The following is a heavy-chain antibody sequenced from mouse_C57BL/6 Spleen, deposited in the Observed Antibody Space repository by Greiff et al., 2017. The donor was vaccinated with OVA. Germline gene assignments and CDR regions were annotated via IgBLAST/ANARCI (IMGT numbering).Heavy chain of an antibody. J-gene: IGHJ4*01. D-gene: IGHD1-1*02. CDR2: ISSCSSTI. CDR1: GFTFSDYG. CDR3: SRIQGVGAMGD. V-gene: IGHV5-17*01. Sequence: DVHLAESGGGLVKPGGSLKLSCAASGFTFSDYGMHWVRQAPGKGLEWVAYISSCSSTIYYADTVKGRFTISRDNDKNTLFLQMTRLRSEDTAMYYCSRIQGVGAMGDWGKRASVTVSS.